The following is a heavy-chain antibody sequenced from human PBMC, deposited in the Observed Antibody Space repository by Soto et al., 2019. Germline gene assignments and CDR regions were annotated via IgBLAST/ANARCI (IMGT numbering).Heavy chain of an antibody. J-gene: IGHJ5*02. CDR2: IYYSVST. Sequence: QVQLQESGPGLVKPSQTLSLTCTVSGGSISSGAYYWSWIRQHPGKGLEWIGYIYYSVSTYYNPSLESRVTISVDTSKNHCSLKLSSVTAADTAVYYCAVVGGINWFDPWGQGTLVTVSS. D-gene: IGHD2-2*01. V-gene: IGHV4-31*03. CDR3: AVVGGINWFDP. CDR1: GGSISSGAYY.